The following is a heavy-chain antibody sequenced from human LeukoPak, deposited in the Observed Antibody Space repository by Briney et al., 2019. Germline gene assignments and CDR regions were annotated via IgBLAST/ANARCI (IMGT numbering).Heavy chain of an antibody. CDR2: INSDGSST. CDR3: ARAGGYCSSTSCRAWFDP. Sequence: GGSLRLSCAASGFTFSSYWMHWVRQAPGKGLVWVSRINSDGSSTSYADSVKGRFTISRDNAKNTLYLQMNSLRAEDTAVYYCARAGGYCSSTSCRAWFDPRGQGTLVTVSS. D-gene: IGHD2-2*01. J-gene: IGHJ5*02. V-gene: IGHV3-74*01. CDR1: GFTFSSYW.